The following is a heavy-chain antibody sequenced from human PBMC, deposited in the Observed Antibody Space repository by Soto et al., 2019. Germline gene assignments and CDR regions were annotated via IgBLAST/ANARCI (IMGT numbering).Heavy chain of an antibody. Sequence: QVQLQQWGAGLLKPSETLSLTCAVYGGSFSGYYWSWIRKPPGKGLEWIGEVSHSGSTKYNPSLESRVTIAVDTSKNQFSLRLSSMTAADTAVYYCARGPYDILSGSRGYFDYWGHGILVTVSS. D-gene: IGHD3-9*01. J-gene: IGHJ4*01. CDR2: VSHSGST. CDR3: ARGPYDILSGSRGYFDY. V-gene: IGHV4-34*01. CDR1: GGSFSGYY.